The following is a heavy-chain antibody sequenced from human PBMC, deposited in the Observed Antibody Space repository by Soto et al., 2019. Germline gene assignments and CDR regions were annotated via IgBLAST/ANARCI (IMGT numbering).Heavy chain of an antibody. V-gene: IGHV3-23*01. CDR3: AKGMTYFDC. Sequence: EVVLLQSGGDLVQPGGSLRLSCAASGFTFSDYAMTWVRQAPGKGLEWVSDISDGDGDTHYADSVRGRFVISRDNSKNTLFLEMNSLRAEDAAVYYCAKGMTYFDCWGQGSLVTVSS. J-gene: IGHJ4*02. CDR1: GFTFSDYA. CDR2: ISDGDGDT.